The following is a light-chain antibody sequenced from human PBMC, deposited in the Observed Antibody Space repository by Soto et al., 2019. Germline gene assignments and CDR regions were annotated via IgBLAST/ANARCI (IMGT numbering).Light chain of an antibody. CDR2: DTS. CDR1: QSYGNSF. J-gene: IGKJ5*01. CDR3: QQYGTSEII. V-gene: IGKV3-20*01. Sequence: LLPQSPAPLSSSPGERPTLXSRARQSYGNSFVAWYQQKPGQPPRLLIYDTSKRATGIPDRFSGSVSGTDFTLCISRVEPEDFAVFYCQQYGTSEIIFGQGTRLEIK.